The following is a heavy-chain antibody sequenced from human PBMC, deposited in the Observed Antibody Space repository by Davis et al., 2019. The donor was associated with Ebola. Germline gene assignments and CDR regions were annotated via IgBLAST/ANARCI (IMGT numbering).Heavy chain of an antibody. D-gene: IGHD3-16*01. CDR2: IKRKTDGGTT. CDR1: GFSLSHIW. Sequence: GESLKIPCAASGFSLSHIWLRWVRQAPGKGLEWVGRIKRKTDGGTTDYAAPVKGRFTISRDDSKNTLYLQMNSLKTEDTAVYYCTRDLGQYYAMDVRGQGTTVTVSS. V-gene: IGHV3-15*01. J-gene: IGHJ6*02. CDR3: TRDLGQYYAMDV.